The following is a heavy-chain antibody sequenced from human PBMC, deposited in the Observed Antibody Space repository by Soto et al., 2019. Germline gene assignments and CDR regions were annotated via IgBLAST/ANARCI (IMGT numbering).Heavy chain of an antibody. J-gene: IGHJ5*02. CDR1: GGSFSGYY. CDR2: INHSGST. CDR3: AVGINWFDP. Sequence: SETLSLTCAVYGGSFSGYYWTWIRQSPGKGLEWIGEINHSGSTNYNPSLKSRVTISVDTSKNQFSLKLNSVTAADTAIYYCAVGINWFDPWGQGTLVTVSS. V-gene: IGHV4-34*01. D-gene: IGHD7-27*01.